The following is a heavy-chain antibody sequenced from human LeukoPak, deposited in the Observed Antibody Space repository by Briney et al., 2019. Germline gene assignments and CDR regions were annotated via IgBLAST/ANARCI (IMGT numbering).Heavy chain of an antibody. Sequence: PGGSLRLSCAASGFTFSSYEMNWVRQAPGKGLEWVSYISSSGSTIYYADSVKGRFTISRDNARKSLYLQMNSLRAEDTAVYYCARQGDGYNDAFDIWGQGTMVTVS. D-gene: IGHD5-24*01. V-gene: IGHV3-48*03. J-gene: IGHJ3*02. CDR2: ISSSGSTI. CDR1: GFTFSSYE. CDR3: ARQGDGYNDAFDI.